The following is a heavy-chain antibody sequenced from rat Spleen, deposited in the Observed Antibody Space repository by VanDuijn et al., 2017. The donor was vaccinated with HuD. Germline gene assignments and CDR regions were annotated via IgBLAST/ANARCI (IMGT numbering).Heavy chain of an antibody. V-gene: IGHV1-43*01. D-gene: IGHD1-2*01. Sequence: QVQLQQSGAELAKPGSSVKISCKASGYTFTSYYISWIKQTTGQGLEYIGYIDTGSGVTNYNEKFKGKATLTVDKSSSTVFMQLSSPTPDDSAVYYCARRRYSSYIYVDDYWGQGTLVTVSS. CDR1: GYTFTSYY. CDR3: ARRRYSSYIYVDDY. J-gene: IGHJ3*01. CDR2: IDTGSGVT.